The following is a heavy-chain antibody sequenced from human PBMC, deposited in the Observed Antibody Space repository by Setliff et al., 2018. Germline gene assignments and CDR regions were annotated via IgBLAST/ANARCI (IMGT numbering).Heavy chain of an antibody. J-gene: IGHJ4*02. V-gene: IGHV1-2*02. D-gene: IGHD3-16*01. Sequence: GASVKVSCKTSGYTFTDFYIQWVRQAPGQGLEGMGWINPYTGDTDYAPKFQGRVTLTRDTSISTSYMQPNSLTSDDTAVYYCARLGAVPEPGTGVLGWGQETLVTVSS. CDR1: GYTFTDFY. CDR3: ARLGAVPEPGTGVLG. CDR2: INPYTGDT.